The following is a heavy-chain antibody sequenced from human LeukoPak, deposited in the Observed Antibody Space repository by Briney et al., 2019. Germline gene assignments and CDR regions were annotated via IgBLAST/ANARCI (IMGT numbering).Heavy chain of an antibody. Sequence: NPSETLSLTCTVSGGSISSYYWSWIRQPPGKGLEWIGYIYYSGSTNYNPSLKSRVTISVDTSKNQFSLKLSSVTAADTAVYYCARRFSGWVVTATGAFDIWGQGTMVTVSS. CDR3: ARRFSGWVVTATGAFDI. J-gene: IGHJ3*02. CDR2: IYYSGST. CDR1: GGSISSYY. V-gene: IGHV4-59*08. D-gene: IGHD2-21*02.